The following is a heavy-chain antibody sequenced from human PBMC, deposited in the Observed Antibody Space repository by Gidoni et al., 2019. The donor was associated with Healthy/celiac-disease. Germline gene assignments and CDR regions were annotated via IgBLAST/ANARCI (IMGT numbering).Heavy chain of an antibody. CDR1: GFTFSSYS. V-gene: IGHV3-48*02. CDR2: ISSSSSTI. D-gene: IGHD1-20*01. Sequence: EVQLVESGGGLVQPGGSLRLSCAASGFTFSSYSMNWVRQAPGKGLEWVSYISSSSSTIYYADSVKGRFTISRDNAKNSLYLQMNSLRDEDTAVYYCARDQPPNWNPPVPFDYWGQGTLVTVSS. J-gene: IGHJ4*02. CDR3: ARDQPPNWNPPVPFDY.